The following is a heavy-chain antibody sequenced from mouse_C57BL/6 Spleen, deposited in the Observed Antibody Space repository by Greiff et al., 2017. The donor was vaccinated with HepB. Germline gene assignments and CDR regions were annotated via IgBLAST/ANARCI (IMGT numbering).Heavy chain of an antibody. CDR3: ARYYDYDGRYFDV. CDR1: GYTFTSYG. J-gene: IGHJ1*03. V-gene: IGHV1-81*01. D-gene: IGHD2-4*01. CDR2: IYPRSGNT. Sequence: QVQLQQSGAELARPGASVKLSCKASGYTFTSYGISWVKQRTGQGLEWIGEIYPRSGNTYYNEKFKGKATLTADKSSSTAYMELRSLTSEDSAVYFCARYYDYDGRYFDVWGTGTTVRLL.